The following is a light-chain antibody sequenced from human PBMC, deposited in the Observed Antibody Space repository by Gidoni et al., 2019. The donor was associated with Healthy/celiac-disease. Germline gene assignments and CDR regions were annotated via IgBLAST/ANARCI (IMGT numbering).Light chain of an antibody. CDR1: QSVSSY. Sequence: EIVLTQSPATLSLSPGERATLSCRASQSVSSYLAWYQQKPGQAPRILIYDASNRATGIPARFSGSGSGTDFTLTISSLEPEDFAVYYCQQRSNWPPGYTFXQXTKLEIK. CDR2: DAS. J-gene: IGKJ2*01. V-gene: IGKV3-11*01. CDR3: QQRSNWPPGYT.